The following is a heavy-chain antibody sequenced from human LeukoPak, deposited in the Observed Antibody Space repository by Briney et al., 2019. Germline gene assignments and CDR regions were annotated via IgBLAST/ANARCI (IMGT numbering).Heavy chain of an antibody. V-gene: IGHV1-69*04. J-gene: IGHJ4*02. Sequence: SVKVSCKASGGTFSSYAISWVRQAPGQGLEWMGRIIPILGIANYAQKFQGRVTITADKSTSTAYMELSSLRSEDTAVYYCARALSRTMVRGVIVDYWGQGTLVTVSS. CDR1: GGTFSSYA. CDR3: ARALSRTMVRGVIVDY. D-gene: IGHD3-10*01. CDR2: IIPILGIA.